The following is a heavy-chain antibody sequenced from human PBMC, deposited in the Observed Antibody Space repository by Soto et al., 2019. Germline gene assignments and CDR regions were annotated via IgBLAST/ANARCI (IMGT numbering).Heavy chain of an antibody. CDR2: IYSGGKT. Sequence: GGSLRLSCTASGLSVSTNFMSWVRQAPGKGLEWLAVIYSGGKTFYADSVKGRFTISKDNSKNTLSLQMNSLRAEDTAVYYCTRDAPGERPYYFYYYGMDVWGQGTTVTVSS. J-gene: IGHJ6*02. CDR1: GLSVSTNF. CDR3: TRDAPGERPYYFYYYGMDV. V-gene: IGHV3-53*01.